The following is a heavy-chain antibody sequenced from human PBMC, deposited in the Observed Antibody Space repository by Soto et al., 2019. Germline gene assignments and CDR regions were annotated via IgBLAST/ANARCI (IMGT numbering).Heavy chain of an antibody. J-gene: IGHJ6*02. CDR2: ISAYNGNT. D-gene: IGHD3-9*01. CDR1: GYTFTSYG. CDR3: ARARWYDILTGYYTGHYYYGMDV. Sequence: GASVKVSCKASGYTFTSYGISWVRQAPGQGLEWMGWISAYNGNTNYARKLQGRVTMTTDTSTSTAYMELRSLRSDDTAVYYCARARWYDILTGYYTGHYYYGMDVWGQGTTVTVSS. V-gene: IGHV1-18*01.